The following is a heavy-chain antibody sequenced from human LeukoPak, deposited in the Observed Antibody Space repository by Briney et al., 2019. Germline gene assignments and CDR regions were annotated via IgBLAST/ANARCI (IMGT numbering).Heavy chain of an antibody. Sequence: GGSPRLSCAASGFTFSSYAMHWVRQAPGKGLEWVAVISYDGSNKYYADSVKGRSTISRDNSKNTLYLQMNSLRAEDTAVYYCAKLYYYGSGSSYWGQGTLVTVSS. CDR3: AKLYYYGSGSSY. CDR2: ISYDGSNK. V-gene: IGHV3-30-3*02. J-gene: IGHJ4*02. D-gene: IGHD3-10*01. CDR1: GFTFSSYA.